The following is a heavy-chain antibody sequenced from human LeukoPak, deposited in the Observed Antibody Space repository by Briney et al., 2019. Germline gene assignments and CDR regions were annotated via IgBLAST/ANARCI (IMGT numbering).Heavy chain of an antibody. J-gene: IGHJ2*01. CDR1: GYTFTTHG. Sequence: ASVKVSCKASGYTFTTHGIAWVRQGPGQGLEWMGWISAHNGNTNYAQSLQGRVTMTTDTSTNTAYIELRSLRSDDTAVYYCARDGYFDLWGRGTLVTVSS. V-gene: IGHV1-18*01. CDR3: ARDGYFDL. CDR2: ISAHNGNT.